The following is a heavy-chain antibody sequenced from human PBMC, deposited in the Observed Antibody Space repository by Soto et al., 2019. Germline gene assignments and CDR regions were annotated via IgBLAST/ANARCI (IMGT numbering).Heavy chain of an antibody. CDR1: GFTFSSYG. CDR3: AKEITMVRGVIISQHYYYYGMDV. V-gene: IGHV3-30*18. J-gene: IGHJ6*02. CDR2: ISYDGSNK. Sequence: PGGSLRLSCAASGFTFSSYGMHWVRQAPGKGLEWVAVISYDGSNKYYADSVKGRFTISRDNSKNTLYLQMNSLRAEDTAVYYCAKEITMVRGVIISQHYYYYGMDVWGQGTTVTVSS. D-gene: IGHD3-10*01.